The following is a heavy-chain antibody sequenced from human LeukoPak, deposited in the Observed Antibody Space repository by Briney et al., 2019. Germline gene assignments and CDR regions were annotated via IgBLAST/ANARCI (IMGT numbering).Heavy chain of an antibody. D-gene: IGHD3-22*01. CDR2: IYHSGST. Sequence: SETLSLTCTVSGYSISSGYYWGWIRQPPGKGLEWIGSIYHSGSTYYTPSLKSRVTISVDTSKNQFSLKLSSVTAADTAVYYCARDPRAYYYDSSGYGPVQHWGQGTLVTVSS. CDR1: GYSISSGYY. CDR3: ARDPRAYYYDSSGYGPVQH. V-gene: IGHV4-38-2*02. J-gene: IGHJ1*01.